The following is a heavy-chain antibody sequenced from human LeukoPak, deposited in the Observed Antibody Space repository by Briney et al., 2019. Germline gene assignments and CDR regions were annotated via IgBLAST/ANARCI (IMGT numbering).Heavy chain of an antibody. J-gene: IGHJ4*02. CDR2: IYHSGST. V-gene: IGHV4-30-2*01. CDR3: ARGVGPTYYYDSSGYAPPLYFDY. Sequence: PSQTLSLTCAVSGGSISSGGYSWSWIRQPPGKGLEWIGYIYHSGSTYYNPSLKSRVTISVDRSKNQFSLKLSSVTAADTAVYYCARGVGPTYYYDSSGYAPPLYFDYWGQGTLVTVSS. CDR1: GGSISSGGYS. D-gene: IGHD3-22*01.